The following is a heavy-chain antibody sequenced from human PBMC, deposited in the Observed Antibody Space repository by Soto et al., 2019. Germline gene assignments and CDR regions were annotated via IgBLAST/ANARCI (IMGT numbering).Heavy chain of an antibody. CDR1: GFTFSSYA. J-gene: IGHJ6*02. CDR2: ISYDGSNK. D-gene: IGHD1-7*01. V-gene: IGHV3-30-3*01. Sequence: GGSLRLSCAASGFTFSSYAMHWVRQAPGKGLEWVAVISYDGSNKYYADSVKGRFTISRDNSKNTLYLQMSSLRAEDTAVYYCARVRYGYNWNSEGGMDVWGQVPTVTVSS. CDR3: ARVRYGYNWNSEGGMDV.